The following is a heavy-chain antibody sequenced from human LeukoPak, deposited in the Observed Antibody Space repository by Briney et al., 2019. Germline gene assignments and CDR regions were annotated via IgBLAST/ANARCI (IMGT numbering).Heavy chain of an antibody. J-gene: IGHJ6*03. CDR2: INPNSGNT. CDR3: ARVHLGYQLLSDYYYMDV. D-gene: IGHD2-2*01. Sequence: ASVKVSCKASGYTFTSYDINWARQATGQGLEWMGCINPNSGNTGYAQKFQGRVTITRNTTISTAYMELSSLRSEDTTVYYCARVHLGYQLLSDYYYMDVWGKGTTVTVSS. V-gene: IGHV1-8*03. CDR1: GYTFTSYD.